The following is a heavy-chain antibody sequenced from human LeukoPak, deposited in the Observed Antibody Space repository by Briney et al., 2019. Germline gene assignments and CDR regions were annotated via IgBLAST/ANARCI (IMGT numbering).Heavy chain of an antibody. CDR3: AKDSYYGGNSVGAFDI. D-gene: IGHD4-23*01. CDR1: GFTFSSYE. CDR2: IRYDGSNK. Sequence: GGSLRLSCAASGFTFSSYEMNWVRQAPGKGLEWVAFIRYDGSNKYYADSVKGRFTISRDNSKNTLYLQMNSLRAEDTAVYYCAKDSYYGGNSVGAFDIWGQGTMVTVSS. V-gene: IGHV3-30*02. J-gene: IGHJ3*02.